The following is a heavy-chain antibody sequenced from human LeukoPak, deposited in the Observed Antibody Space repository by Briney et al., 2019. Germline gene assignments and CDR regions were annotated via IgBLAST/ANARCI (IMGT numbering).Heavy chain of an antibody. J-gene: IGHJ4*02. D-gene: IGHD6-13*01. CDR3: ARGRSSSSWRDFDY. V-gene: IGHV4-34*01. CDR2: INHSGST. Sequence: KPSETLSLTCAVYGGSFSGYYWSWIRQPPGKGLEWIGEINHSGSTNYNPSLKSRVTISVDTSKNQFSLKLSSVTAADTAVYYCARGRSSSSWRDFDYWGQGTLVTVSS. CDR1: GGSFSGYY.